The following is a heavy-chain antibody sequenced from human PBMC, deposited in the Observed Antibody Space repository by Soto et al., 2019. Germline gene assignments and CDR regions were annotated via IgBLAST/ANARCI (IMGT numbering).Heavy chain of an antibody. CDR2: IYSSGGT. V-gene: IGHV4-59*08. CDR1: GGSISSYY. Sequence: QVQLQESGPGLVKPSETLSLTCTVSGGSISSYYWSWIRQPPGKGLGWIGSIYSSGGTNYTPSLXGXVXIXXDTPKNMLPLQLSSVTAADTAVNYSARRYGYHFDYCRQGTLVTVSS. CDR3: ARRYGYHFDY. J-gene: IGHJ4*02. D-gene: IGHD1-1*01.